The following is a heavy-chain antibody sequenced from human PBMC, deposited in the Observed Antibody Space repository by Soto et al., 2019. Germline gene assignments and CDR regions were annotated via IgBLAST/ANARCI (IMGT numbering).Heavy chain of an antibody. Sequence: QVQLVQSGAEVKKPGSSVKVSCKASGGTFSSYAISWVRQAPGQGLEWMGGIIPIFGTANYAQKFQGRVTITADESTSTAYMELSSLRSEDTAVYYCASNLLAGGAAAEYFQHWGQGTLVTFSS. D-gene: IGHD2-21*01. J-gene: IGHJ1*01. CDR1: GGTFSSYA. V-gene: IGHV1-69*01. CDR2: IIPIFGTA. CDR3: ASNLLAGGAAAEYFQH.